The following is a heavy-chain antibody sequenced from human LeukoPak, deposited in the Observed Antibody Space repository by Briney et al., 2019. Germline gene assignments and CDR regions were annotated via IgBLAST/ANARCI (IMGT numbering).Heavy chain of an antibody. D-gene: IGHD3-9*01. J-gene: IGHJ4*02. CDR3: ARGRSQYYDILTGYYPIDY. Sequence: ASVKVSCKASGGTFSSYAISWVRQAPGQGLEWMGGIIPIFGTANYAQKFQGRVTITADESTSTAYMELSSLRSEDTAVYYCARGRSQYYDILTGYYPIDYWGQGTLVTVSS. CDR2: IIPIFGTA. V-gene: IGHV1-69*13. CDR1: GGTFSSYA.